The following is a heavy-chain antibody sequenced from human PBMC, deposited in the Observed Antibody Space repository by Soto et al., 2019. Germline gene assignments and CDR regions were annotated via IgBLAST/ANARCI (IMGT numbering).Heavy chain of an antibody. Sequence: EVQLEESGGDLVQPGGSRRLSCAASGFTLSAYWMTWVRQAPGKGLAWVANINRDGSKKSYLDSVRGRFTISRDNVENSLYLQMDRLRADGTALYYCARDVSPGSSSLYLDAFDIWGQGTMVTVSS. CDR2: INRDGSKK. CDR3: ARDVSPGSSSLYLDAFDI. V-gene: IGHV3-7*05. CDR1: GFTLSAYW. D-gene: IGHD6-13*01. J-gene: IGHJ3*02.